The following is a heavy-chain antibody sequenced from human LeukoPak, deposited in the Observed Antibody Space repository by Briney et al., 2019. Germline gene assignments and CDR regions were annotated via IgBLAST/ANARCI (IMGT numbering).Heavy chain of an antibody. CDR1: GFTFSSYW. J-gene: IGHJ3*02. D-gene: IGHD3-16*02. V-gene: IGHV3-7*01. CDR2: IKQDGSEK. Sequence: PGGSLRLSCAASGFTFSSYWMSWVRQAPGKGLEWVANIKQDGSEKYYVDSVKGRFTISRDSAKNSLYLQMNSLRAEDTAVYYCARDRGYDYVWGSYRYTGAFDIWGQGTMVTVSS. CDR3: ARDRGYDYVWGSYRYTGAFDI.